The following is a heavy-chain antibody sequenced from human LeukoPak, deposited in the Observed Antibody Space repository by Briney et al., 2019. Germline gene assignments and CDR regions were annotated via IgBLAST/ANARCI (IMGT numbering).Heavy chain of an antibody. Sequence: ASVKVSCKXSGYTFTSDYMHWVRQAPGQGLEWMGIINPSGGSTSYAQKFQGRVTMTRDTSTSTVYMELSSLRSEDTAVYYCATIDCSSTSCYRGWGQGTLVTVSS. D-gene: IGHD2-2*02. CDR2: INPSGGST. CDR3: ATIDCSSTSCYRG. CDR1: GYTFTSDY. V-gene: IGHV1-46*03. J-gene: IGHJ4*02.